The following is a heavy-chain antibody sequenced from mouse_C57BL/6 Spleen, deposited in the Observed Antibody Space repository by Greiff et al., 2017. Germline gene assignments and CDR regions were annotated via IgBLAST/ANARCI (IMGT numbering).Heavy chain of an antibody. CDR3: ARDRATVVARENAMDY. J-gene: IGHJ4*01. CDR1: GFTFSSYA. D-gene: IGHD1-1*01. CDR2: ISDGGSYT. V-gene: IGHV5-4*01. Sequence: EVQLVESGGGLVKPGGSLKLSCAASGFTFSSYAMSWVRQTPEKRLEWVATISDGGSYTYYPDNVKGRFTISRDNAKNNLYLQMSHLKSEDTAMYYCARDRATVVARENAMDYWGQGTSVTVSS.